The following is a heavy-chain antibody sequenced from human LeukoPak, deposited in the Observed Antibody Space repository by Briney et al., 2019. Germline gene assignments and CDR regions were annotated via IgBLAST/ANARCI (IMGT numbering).Heavy chain of an antibody. V-gene: IGHV3-30*03. CDR3: VRDWGDLLAFGP. Sequence: GSLRLSCSASGFTFNAYAMHWVRQTPGKGLEWVAVISYDGTNSTYADSVKGRLTVSRDNSKTTLYLDLHSLTAEDTAVFFCVRDWGDLLAFGPWGQGTLVTVSS. D-gene: IGHD3-3*01. CDR2: ISYDGTNS. CDR1: GFTFNAYA. J-gene: IGHJ5*02.